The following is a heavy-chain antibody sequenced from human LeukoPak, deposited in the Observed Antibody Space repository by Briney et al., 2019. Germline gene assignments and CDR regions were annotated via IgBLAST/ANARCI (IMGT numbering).Heavy chain of an antibody. J-gene: IGHJ4*02. CDR2: IKHDGSDR. CDR1: GFTFSSYW. CDR3: ARDLVYGSGNFDC. D-gene: IGHD3-10*01. V-gene: IGHV3-7*04. Sequence: GGSLRLSCAASGFTFSSYWMSWVRQAPRTGLEWVANIKHDGSDRYYVDSVKGRFTISRDNAKNSLYLQMNNLRAEDTAVYYCARDLVYGSGNFDCWGQGTLVTVSS.